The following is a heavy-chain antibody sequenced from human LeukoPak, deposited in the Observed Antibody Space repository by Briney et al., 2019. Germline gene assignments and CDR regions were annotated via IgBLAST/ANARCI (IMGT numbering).Heavy chain of an antibody. Sequence: GGSLSLSCAASGFTFSSYSMNWVRQAPGKGLEWVSSISSSSSYIYYADSVKGRFTISRDNAKNSLYLQMNSLRAEDTAVYYCARDSSGSAGAFDIWGQGTMVTVSS. D-gene: IGHD1-26*01. V-gene: IGHV3-21*01. J-gene: IGHJ3*02. CDR3: ARDSSGSAGAFDI. CDR2: ISSSSSYI. CDR1: GFTFSSYS.